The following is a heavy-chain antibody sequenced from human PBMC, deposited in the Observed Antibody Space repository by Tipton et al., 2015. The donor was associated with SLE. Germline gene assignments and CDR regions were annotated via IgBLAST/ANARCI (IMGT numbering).Heavy chain of an antibody. CDR1: GFTLDDYG. Sequence: SLRLSCAASGFTLDDYGMSWVRKAPGKGLEWVSGINWNGGSTGYADSVKGRFTISRDNAKNSLYLQMNSLRAEDTALYYCARAPTRNWGSPWYMDVWGKWTTFTVSS. CDR2: INWNGGST. D-gene: IGHD7-27*01. V-gene: IGHV3-20*04. J-gene: IGHJ6*03. CDR3: ARAPTRNWGSPWYMDV.